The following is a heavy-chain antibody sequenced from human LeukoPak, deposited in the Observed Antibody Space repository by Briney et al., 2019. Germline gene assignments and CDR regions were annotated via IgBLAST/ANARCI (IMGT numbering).Heavy chain of an antibody. CDR1: GDSISSGSYY. Sequence: MPSETLSLTCNVAGDSISSGSYYWSWIRQPAGKGLEWIGRIYSSGRTNYNPSLKSRVTISVDTSKNQFSLKLSSVTAADTAVYYCARASGGWSFDYWGQGTLVTVSS. CDR2: IYSSGRT. V-gene: IGHV4-61*02. CDR3: ARASGGWSFDY. D-gene: IGHD6-19*01. J-gene: IGHJ4*02.